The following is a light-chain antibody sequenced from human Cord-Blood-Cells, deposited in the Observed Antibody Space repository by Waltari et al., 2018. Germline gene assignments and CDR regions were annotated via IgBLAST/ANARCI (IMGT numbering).Light chain of an antibody. CDR1: SSDVGGYNY. CDR3: SSYAGSNVV. J-gene: IGLJ2*01. Sequence: QSALTRPPSASGSPGQSVTISCTGTSSDVGGYNYVSWYQQHPGKAPNLMIYEVSKRPSGVPDRFSGSKSGNTASLTVAGLQAEDEADYYCSSYAGSNVVFGGGTKLTVL. CDR2: EVS. V-gene: IGLV2-8*01.